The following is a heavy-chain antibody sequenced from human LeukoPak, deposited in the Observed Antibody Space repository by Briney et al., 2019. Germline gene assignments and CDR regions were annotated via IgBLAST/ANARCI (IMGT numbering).Heavy chain of an antibody. J-gene: IGHJ4*02. CDR2: ISAYNGNT. D-gene: IGHD4-17*01. CDR3: ARAVGARVYGDSSVNDY. Sequence: GASVKVSCKASGYTFTSYGISWVRQAPGQGLEWMGWISAYNGNTNYAQKLQGRVTMTTDTSTSTAYMELRSLRSDDTAVYYCARAVGARVYGDSSVNDYWGQGTLVTVSS. V-gene: IGHV1-18*01. CDR1: GYTFTSYG.